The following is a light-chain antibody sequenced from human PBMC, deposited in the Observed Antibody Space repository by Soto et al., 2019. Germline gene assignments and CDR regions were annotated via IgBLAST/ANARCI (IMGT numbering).Light chain of an antibody. CDR2: AAS. J-gene: IGKJ4*01. V-gene: IGKV1-9*01. Sequence: DIQLTQSPSFLSASVGDRVTITSRASQGISSYLAWYQQKPGKAPKLLIYAASTLQSGVPSRFSGSGSGTEFNLTISSLQPEDFATDYCQQLNSYPPPFGGGTKVEIK. CDR3: QQLNSYPPP. CDR1: QGISSY.